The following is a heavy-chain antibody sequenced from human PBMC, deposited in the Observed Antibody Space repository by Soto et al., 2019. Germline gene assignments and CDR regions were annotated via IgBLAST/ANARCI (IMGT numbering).Heavy chain of an antibody. CDR2: IKSKTDGGTT. Sequence: GGSLRLSCAASGFTFSNAWMSWVRQAPGKGLEWVGRIKSKTDGGTTDYAAPVKGRFTISRDDSKNTLYLQMNSLKTEDTAVYYCTTGDCSSTSCYDAFDIWGQGTMVTVSS. D-gene: IGHD2-2*01. CDR1: GFTFSNAW. CDR3: TTGDCSSTSCYDAFDI. J-gene: IGHJ3*02. V-gene: IGHV3-15*01.